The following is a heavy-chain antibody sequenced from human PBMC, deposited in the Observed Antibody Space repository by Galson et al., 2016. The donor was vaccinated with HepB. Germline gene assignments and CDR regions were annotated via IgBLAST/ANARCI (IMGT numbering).Heavy chain of an antibody. CDR3: AREAADDFDTSGYFDH. V-gene: IGHV3-30*04. Sequence: KGLEWLAVISYDGSKQYYADSVKGRFTISRDNSKSTLFLQMNGLRVDDTALYYCAREAADDFDTSGYFDHWGQGTLVTVSS. D-gene: IGHD6-25*01. CDR2: ISYDGSKQ. J-gene: IGHJ4*02.